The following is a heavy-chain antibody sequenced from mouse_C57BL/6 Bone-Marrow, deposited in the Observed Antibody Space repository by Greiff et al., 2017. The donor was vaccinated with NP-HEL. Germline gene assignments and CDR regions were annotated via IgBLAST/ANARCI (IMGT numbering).Heavy chain of an antibody. J-gene: IGHJ3*01. D-gene: IGHD2-5*01. CDR2: ISDGGSYP. CDR1: GFTFSSYA. V-gene: IGHV5-4*01. CDR3: ARERRSYSKRGFAY. Sequence: EVQGVESGGGLVKPGGSLKLSCAASGFTFSSYAMSWVRQTPEKRLEWVATISDGGSYPYYPDNVKGRFTISRDNAKNNLYLQMSHLKSEDTAMYYCARERRSYSKRGFAYGGQGTLVTVSA.